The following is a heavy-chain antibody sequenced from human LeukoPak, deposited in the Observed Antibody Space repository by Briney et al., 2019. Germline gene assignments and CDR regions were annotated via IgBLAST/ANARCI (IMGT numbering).Heavy chain of an antibody. Sequence: SETLSLTCAVSGVAFSNYYWSWVRQSPRKGLEWIGEINHSGYTNYNPSLKSRVTMSIDTSKNQFSLKLTSVTAADTAVYYCTRAVAGHPDWGQGTLVTVSS. CDR3: TRAVAGHPD. D-gene: IGHD6-19*01. CDR1: GVAFSNYY. J-gene: IGHJ4*02. V-gene: IGHV4-34*01. CDR2: INHSGYT.